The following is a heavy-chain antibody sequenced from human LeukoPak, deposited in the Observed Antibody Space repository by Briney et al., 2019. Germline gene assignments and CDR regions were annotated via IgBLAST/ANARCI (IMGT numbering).Heavy chain of an antibody. CDR3: ARRTDRAFWYLDY. V-gene: IGHV5-51*01. CDR1: GYSFTNYW. J-gene: IGHJ4*02. CDR2: IYPGDSDT. Sequence: GESLKISCKGSGYSFTNYWIGWVRQMPGKGLEWMGIIYPGDSDTRYSPSFQGQVTISADKSISTAYLQWSSLKASDTAIYYCARRTDRAFWYLDYWGQGTLVTVSS.